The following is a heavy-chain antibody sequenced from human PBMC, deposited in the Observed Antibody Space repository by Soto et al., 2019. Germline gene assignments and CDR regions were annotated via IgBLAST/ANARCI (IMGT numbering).Heavy chain of an antibody. Sequence: SSETLSLTCTVSGGSVSSGSYYWSWIRQPPGKGLEWIGYIYYSGSTNYNPSLKSRVTISVDTSKNQFSLKLSSVTAADTAVYYCARARKGSGSDYYYHYGMDVWGKGTTVTVSS. CDR1: GGSVSSGSYY. V-gene: IGHV4-61*01. CDR3: ARARKGSGSDYYYHYGMDV. D-gene: IGHD3-3*01. J-gene: IGHJ6*04. CDR2: IYYSGST.